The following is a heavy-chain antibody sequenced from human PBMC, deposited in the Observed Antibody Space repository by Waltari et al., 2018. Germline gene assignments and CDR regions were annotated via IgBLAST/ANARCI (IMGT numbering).Heavy chain of an antibody. Sequence: QVHLLAAGGGVVQPGTSLGLSRPVSGFPFLKLGMHWVRQAPGKGLEWVAVVWHDGSQTYYGDSVKGRFTVSRDNSKNMVYLQVDSLKVEDTAVYYCAREAISGSGEYYGMDVWGQGTTVTVS. J-gene: IGHJ6*02. V-gene: IGHV3-33*01. D-gene: IGHD3-10*01. CDR2: VWHDGSQT. CDR3: AREAISGSGEYYGMDV. CDR1: GFPFLKLG.